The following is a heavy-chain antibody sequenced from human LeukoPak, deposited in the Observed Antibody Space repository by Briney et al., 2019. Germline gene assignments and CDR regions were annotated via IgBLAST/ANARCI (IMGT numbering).Heavy chain of an antibody. V-gene: IGHV1-8*01. D-gene: IGHD3-3*01. J-gene: IGHJ5*02. CDR3: ARVFKEPYDFWSGSSNWFDP. CDR2: MNPNSGNT. CDR1: GYTFTSYD. Sequence: ASVKVSCKASGYTFTSYDINWVRQATGQGLEWMGWMNPNSGNTGYAQKFQGRVTMTRNTSISTAYVELSSLRSEDTAVYYCARVFKEPYDFWSGSSNWFDPWGQGTLVTVSS.